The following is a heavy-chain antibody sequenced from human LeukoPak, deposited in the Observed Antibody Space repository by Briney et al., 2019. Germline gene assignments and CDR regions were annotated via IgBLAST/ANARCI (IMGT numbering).Heavy chain of an antibody. Sequence: SVKVSCKASGGTFSSYAISWVRQAPGQGLEWMGGIIPIFGTANYAQQFQGRVTITADESTSTAYMELSSLRSEDTAVYYWARGGGIVAARPYLWGQGTLVTVSS. CDR1: GGTFSSYA. D-gene: IGHD6-6*01. CDR3: ARGGGIVAARPYL. J-gene: IGHJ4*02. CDR2: IIPIFGTA. V-gene: IGHV1-69*13.